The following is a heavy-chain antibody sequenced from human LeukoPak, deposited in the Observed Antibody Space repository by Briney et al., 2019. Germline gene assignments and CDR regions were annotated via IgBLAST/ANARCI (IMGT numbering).Heavy chain of an antibody. J-gene: IGHJ4*02. CDR1: GFTFSSYA. D-gene: IGHD3-22*01. Sequence: PGGFLRLSCAASGFTFSSYAMHWVRQAPGKGLEYVSAISSNGGSTYYANSVKGRFTISRDNSKNTLYLQMGSLRAEDMAVYYCARDQQDYYDSSGYLTPADYWGQGTLVTVSS. CDR3: ARDQQDYYDSSGYLTPADY. CDR2: ISSNGGST. V-gene: IGHV3-64*01.